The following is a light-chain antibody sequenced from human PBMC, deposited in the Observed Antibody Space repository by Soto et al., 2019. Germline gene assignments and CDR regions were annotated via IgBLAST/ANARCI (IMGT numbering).Light chain of an antibody. CDR2: DVS. Sequence: QSALTQPRSVSGSPGQSVTISCTGTSSDVGGYNYVSWYQQHPGKAPKLMIYDVSKRPSGVPDRFSGSKSGNTASLTISGLKAEDEAEYYCCSYAGSYNVVFGGGTKLTVL. J-gene: IGLJ2*01. CDR1: SSDVGGYNY. CDR3: CSYAGSYNVV. V-gene: IGLV2-11*01.